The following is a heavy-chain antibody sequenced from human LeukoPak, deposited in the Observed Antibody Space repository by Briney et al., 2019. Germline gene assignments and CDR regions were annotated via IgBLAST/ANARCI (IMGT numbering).Heavy chain of an antibody. Sequence: GGSLRLSCAASGFTFSSYWMSWVRQAPGKGLEWVSSISGASTYYAESVKGRFSISRDNYKNTVYLQMSSLRAEDTAVYYCGRDPNGNYVGAFEFQRWGQGTLVTVSS. D-gene: IGHD4-17*01. CDR2: ISGAST. J-gene: IGHJ1*01. CDR1: GFTFSSYW. V-gene: IGHV3-23*01. CDR3: GRDPNGNYVGAFEFQR.